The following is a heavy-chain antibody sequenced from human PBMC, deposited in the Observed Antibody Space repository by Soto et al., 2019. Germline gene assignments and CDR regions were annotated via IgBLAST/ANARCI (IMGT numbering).Heavy chain of an antibody. CDR2: IYYSGST. D-gene: IGHD2-15*01. CDR3: ARHFDCSGGSCYSESFAVGNWFDP. Sequence: QLQLQESGPGLVTPSETLSLACTVSGGSVSSGRYYWGWIRQPPGKGLEWIGSIYYSGSTYSNPSLKSRVTISVDTSKNQFSVRLSSVTAADTAVYYCARHFDCSGGSCYSESFAVGNWFDPWGQGTLVTVSS. J-gene: IGHJ5*02. CDR1: GGSVSSGRYY. V-gene: IGHV4-39*01.